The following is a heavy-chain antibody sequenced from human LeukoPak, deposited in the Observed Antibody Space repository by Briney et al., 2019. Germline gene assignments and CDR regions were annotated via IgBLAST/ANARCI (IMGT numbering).Heavy chain of an antibody. J-gene: IGHJ4*02. Sequence: SETLSLTCTVSGGSVSSGTYYWRWIRQPPGKGLEWIGYIYYSGSTNYNASLKSRVTILVDTSKNQFSLKLSSVTAADTAVYYCARDRVRGNSNPYFDYWGQGTLVTVSS. D-gene: IGHD4-11*01. CDR3: ARDRVRGNSNPYFDY. CDR2: IYYSGST. CDR1: GGSVSSGTYY. V-gene: IGHV4-61*01.